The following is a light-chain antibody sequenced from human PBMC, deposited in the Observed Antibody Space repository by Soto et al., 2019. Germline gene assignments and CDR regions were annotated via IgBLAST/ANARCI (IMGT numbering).Light chain of an antibody. CDR2: GAS. CDR3: HQYNNWPPIT. Sequence: EIVMTQSPATLSVSPGERATLSCRASQSVSSNLAWYQQKPGQAPRLLIYGASTRATGIPARFSGSGSGTEFTLTISSLQSEDFAVYYCHQYNNWPPITFGQGTRLEI. V-gene: IGKV3-15*01. J-gene: IGKJ5*01. CDR1: QSVSSN.